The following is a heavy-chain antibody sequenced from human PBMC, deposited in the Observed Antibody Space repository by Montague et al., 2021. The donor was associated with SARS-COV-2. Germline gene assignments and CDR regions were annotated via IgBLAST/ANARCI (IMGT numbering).Heavy chain of an antibody. CDR1: GASINNSPYY. CDR3: ARRPHYYDSSGYYYPGRQRYYFDY. Sequence: SETLSLTCSVAGASINNSPYYWGWLRQPPGRGSEWFVSIVYSGSTYSXXXLMSPVTISVDTSKNPFSLKLSSVTAADTAVYYCARRPHYYDSSGYYYPGRQRYYFDYWGQGTLVTVSS. CDR2: IVYSGST. J-gene: IGHJ4*02. D-gene: IGHD3-22*01. V-gene: IGHV4-39*07.